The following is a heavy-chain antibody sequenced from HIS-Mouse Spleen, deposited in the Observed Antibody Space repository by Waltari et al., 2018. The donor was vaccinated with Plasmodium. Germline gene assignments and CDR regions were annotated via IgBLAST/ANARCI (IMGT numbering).Heavy chain of an antibody. CDR2: IKQDGSEK. V-gene: IGHV3-7*01. D-gene: IGHD6-13*01. CDR1: GFTFSRYW. Sequence: EVHLVESGGGLVQPGGSLRLSCAASGFTFSRYWMRWVRQAPGKGLEWVANIKQDGSEKYYVDSVKGRFTISRDNAKNSLYLQMNSLRAEDTAVYYCASSWYWYFDLWGRGTLVTVSS. CDR3: ASSWYWYFDL. J-gene: IGHJ2*01.